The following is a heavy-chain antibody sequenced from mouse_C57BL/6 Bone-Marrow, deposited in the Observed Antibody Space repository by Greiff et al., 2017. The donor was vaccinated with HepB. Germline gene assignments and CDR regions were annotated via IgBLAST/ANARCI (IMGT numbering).Heavy chain of an antibody. J-gene: IGHJ1*03. CDR3: AREGGSSLYWYFDV. Sequence: EVKVVESGGGLVKPGGSLKLSCAASGFTFSDYGMHWVRQAPEKGLEWVAYISSGSSTIYYADTVKGRFTISRDNAKNTLFLQMTSLRSEDTAMYYCAREGGSSLYWYFDVWGTGTTVTVSS. CDR2: ISSGSSTI. V-gene: IGHV5-17*01. CDR1: GFTFSDYG. D-gene: IGHD1-1*01.